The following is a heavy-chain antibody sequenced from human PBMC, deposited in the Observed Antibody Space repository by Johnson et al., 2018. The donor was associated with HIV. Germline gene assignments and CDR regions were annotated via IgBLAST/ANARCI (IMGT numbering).Heavy chain of an antibody. CDR2: INSDGSGT. CDR1: GFTFSSYG. CDR3: AREGPSERAGFDI. V-gene: IGHV3-74*01. Sequence: VQLVESGGGVVQPGGSLRLSCAASGFTFSSYGMHWVRQAPGKGLVWVSRINSDGSGTSYADSVKGRFTISRDNAKNTLYLQMNSLRVDDTAVYYCAREGPSERAGFDIWGQGTMVTVSS. J-gene: IGHJ3*02.